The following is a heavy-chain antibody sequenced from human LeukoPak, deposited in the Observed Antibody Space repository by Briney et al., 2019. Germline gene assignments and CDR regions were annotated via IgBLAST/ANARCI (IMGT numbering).Heavy chain of an antibody. CDR1: GFTFSSYG. Sequence: GGSLGIPWAAAGFTFSSYGMHWVRQAPGKGLEWVAFTRYDGSNKYYADSVKGRFTISRDNSKNTLYLQMNSLRAEDTAVYYCAKVAGKYYYGSGSYYDYWGQGTLVTVSS. CDR2: TRYDGSNK. D-gene: IGHD3-10*01. J-gene: IGHJ4*02. V-gene: IGHV3-30*02. CDR3: AKVAGKYYYGSGSYYDY.